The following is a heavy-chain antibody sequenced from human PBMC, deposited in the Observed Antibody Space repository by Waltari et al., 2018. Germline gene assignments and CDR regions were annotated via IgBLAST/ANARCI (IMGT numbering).Heavy chain of an antibody. Sequence: QVQLVQSGPEVKKPGASVQVSCKASGYTFTCYAMHWVRPAPGQRLEWMGWINAGKGNTKYSQKFQCRGTITRKTSASTAYMELSRLRAEDTAVNYCAGDIGSHRRSSSGYGYCQNWGQGTLVTVAS. V-gene: IGHV1-3*01. D-gene: IGHD6-13*01. CDR1: GYTFTCYA. CDR3: AGDIGSHRRSSSGYGYCQN. J-gene: IGHJ1*01. CDR2: INAGKGNT.